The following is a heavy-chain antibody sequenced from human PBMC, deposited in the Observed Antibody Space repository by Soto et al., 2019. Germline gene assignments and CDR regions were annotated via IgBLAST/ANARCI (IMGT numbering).Heavy chain of an antibody. V-gene: IGHV1-69*12. Sequence: QVQLEQSGAEVKKPGSSVKVSCKASGGTFRTAAVSWVRQAPGQGLEWMGGIMPVFRTPDYAQKFHGRVTITADESTCTAYMEFSGLRSDATAVYYCARDNDRPQLGGNYYYILDVWGQGTTITVSS. CDR2: IMPVFRTP. J-gene: IGHJ6*02. D-gene: IGHD2-8*01. CDR3: ARDNDRPQLGGNYYYILDV. CDR1: GGTFRTAA.